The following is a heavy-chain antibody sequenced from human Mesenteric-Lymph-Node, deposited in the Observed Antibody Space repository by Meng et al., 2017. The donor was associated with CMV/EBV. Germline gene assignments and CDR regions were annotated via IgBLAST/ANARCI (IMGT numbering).Heavy chain of an antibody. Sequence: GESLKISCAVSGFTFRSYWMSWVRQAPGKRLEWVANIKQDASEKYYVDSVKSRFTVSRDNAKNSLYLQMNSLRAEDTAIYYCARVHASRDDFWSYYYYGMDVWGQGTTVTVSS. CDR2: IKQDASEK. CDR1: GFTFRSYW. J-gene: IGHJ6*02. V-gene: IGHV3-7*01. D-gene: IGHD3-3*01. CDR3: ARVHASRDDFWSYYYYGMDV.